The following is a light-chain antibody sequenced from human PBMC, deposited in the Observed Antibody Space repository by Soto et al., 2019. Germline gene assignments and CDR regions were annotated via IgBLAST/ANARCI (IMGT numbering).Light chain of an antibody. J-gene: IGKJ4*01. V-gene: IGKV1-5*01. Sequence: DIPMTQSPSTLSASVGDRVTIPCRASQTISIWLAWYQQKPGKAPNLLIYDASTLESGVPSRFSGSGSGTEFTLTISSLQPDDFATYYCQQYNSYSPLTFGGGTKVDIK. CDR3: QQYNSYSPLT. CDR2: DAS. CDR1: QTISIW.